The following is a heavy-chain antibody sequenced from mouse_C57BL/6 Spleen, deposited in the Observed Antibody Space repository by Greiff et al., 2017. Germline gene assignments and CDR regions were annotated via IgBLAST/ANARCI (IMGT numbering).Heavy chain of an antibody. V-gene: IGHV1-15*01. CDR1: GYTFTDYE. J-gene: IGHJ4*01. D-gene: IGHD1-1*01. CDR2: IDPETGGT. Sequence: VQLQQSGAELVRPGASVTLSCKASGYTFTDYEMHWVKQTPVHGLEWIGAIDPETGGTAYNQKFKGKAILTADKSSSTAYMELRSLTSEDSAVYYCTGMYYYGSSLYYAMDYWGQGTSVTVSS. CDR3: TGMYYYGSSLYYAMDY.